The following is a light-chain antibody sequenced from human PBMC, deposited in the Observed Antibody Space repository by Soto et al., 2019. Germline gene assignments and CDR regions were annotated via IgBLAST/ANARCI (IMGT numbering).Light chain of an antibody. CDR1: QSVSSSY. V-gene: IGKV3-20*01. CDR2: GAS. CDR3: QQYGSSPPIT. J-gene: IGKJ5*01. Sequence: EIVLTQSPGTLSLSPGGRATLSCRASQSVSSSYLAWYQQKPGQAPRLLIYGASSRATGIPDRFSDSGSGTDFTLTISRLEPEDFAVYYCQQYGSSPPITFGQGTRLEIK.